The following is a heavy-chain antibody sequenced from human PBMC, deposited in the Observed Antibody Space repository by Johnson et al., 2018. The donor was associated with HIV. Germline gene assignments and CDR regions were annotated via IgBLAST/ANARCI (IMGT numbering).Heavy chain of an antibody. Sequence: VQLVESGGGLVQPGRSLRLSCAASGFTFDDYVMHWVRQAPGKGLEWVSYISSSGSTIYYADSVKGRFTISRDNAKNSLYLQMNNLRAEDTALYYCGRRDSGSLSFDIWGQGTMVTVSS. CDR3: GRRDSGSLSFDI. CDR1: GFTFDDYV. CDR2: ISSSGSTI. J-gene: IGHJ3*02. D-gene: IGHD1-26*01. V-gene: IGHV3-48*03.